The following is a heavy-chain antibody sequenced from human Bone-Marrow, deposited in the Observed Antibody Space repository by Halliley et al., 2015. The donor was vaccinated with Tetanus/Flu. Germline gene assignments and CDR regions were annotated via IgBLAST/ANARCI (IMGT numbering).Heavy chain of an antibody. D-gene: IGHD3-22*01. Sequence: VSAVRGSGSSTYYADSVKGRFTISRDNSKNTVTLQMNSLGVEDTAVYYCGRYYDGTGYFYVGYWGQGTLVTVSS. CDR3: GRYYDGTGYFYVGY. J-gene: IGHJ4*02. CDR2: VRGSGSST. V-gene: IGHV3-23*01.